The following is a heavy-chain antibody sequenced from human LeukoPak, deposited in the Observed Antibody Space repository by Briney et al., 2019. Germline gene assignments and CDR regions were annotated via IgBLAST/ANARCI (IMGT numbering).Heavy chain of an antibody. CDR3: ARGRAAGTFWLDY. Sequence: ASVKVSCKASGYTFSSYGISWVRQAPGQGLEWMGWISGNNGNTNYAQKVQGRVTMTTDTSTSTAYMELRSLRPDDTAVYYCARGRAAGTFWLDYWGQGTPVTVSS. CDR2: ISGNNGNT. D-gene: IGHD6-13*01. V-gene: IGHV1-18*01. J-gene: IGHJ4*02. CDR1: GYTFSSYG.